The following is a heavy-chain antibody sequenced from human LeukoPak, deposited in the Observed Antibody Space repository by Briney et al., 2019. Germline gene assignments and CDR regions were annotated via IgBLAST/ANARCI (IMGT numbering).Heavy chain of an antibody. V-gene: IGHV1-8*01. CDR2: MDPNSGNT. D-gene: IGHD1-20*01. Sequence: ASVKVSCKASGYTFTSYDINWVRQATGQGLEWMGWMDPNSGNTGYAQKFQGRVTMTRNTSISTAYMELSSLRSEDTAVYYCARITRPVDAFDIWGQGTMVTVSS. CDR3: ARITRPVDAFDI. CDR1: GYTFTSYD. J-gene: IGHJ3*02.